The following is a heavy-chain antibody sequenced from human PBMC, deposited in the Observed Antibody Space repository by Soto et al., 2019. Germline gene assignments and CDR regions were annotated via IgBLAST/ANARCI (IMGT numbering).Heavy chain of an antibody. CDR3: ARDIKQWVELLGLEY. Sequence: QVQLVQSEAEVKKPGASVKVSCMASGYTFTSYGVAWVRQAPVQGLEWMGWINPYSGHTYYLEKFQGRVTMTTDTLSRTAYLELRGLKSDDTAVYYCARDIKQWVELLGLEYWGQGTLVTVSS. CDR1: GYTFTSYG. CDR2: INPYSGHT. J-gene: IGHJ4*02. V-gene: IGHV1-18*01. D-gene: IGHD6-19*01.